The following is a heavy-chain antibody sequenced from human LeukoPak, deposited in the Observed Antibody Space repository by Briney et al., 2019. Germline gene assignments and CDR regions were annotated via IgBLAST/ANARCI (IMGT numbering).Heavy chain of an antibody. CDR3: ARLPHGSGSYYLWFDP. CDR2: IYTSGST. CDR1: GGSISSYY. V-gene: IGHV4-4*07. J-gene: IGHJ5*02. D-gene: IGHD3-10*01. Sequence: PSETLSLTCTVSGGSISSYYWSWIRQPAGKGLEWIGRIYTSGSTNYNPSLKSRVTMSVDTSKNQFSLKLSSVTAADTAVYYCARLPHGSGSYYLWFDPWGQGTLVTVSS.